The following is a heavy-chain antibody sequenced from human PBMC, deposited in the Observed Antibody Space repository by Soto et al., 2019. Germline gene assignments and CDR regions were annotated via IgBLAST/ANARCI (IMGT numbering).Heavy chain of an antibody. J-gene: IGHJ3*02. V-gene: IGHV4-34*01. CDR2: INHSGGT. D-gene: IGHD4-17*01. CDR3: ARETSTVTTDDAFDI. Sequence: SETLSLTCAVYGGSFSGHYWSWIRQPPGKGLEWIGEINHSGGTSYNPSLKSRVTISVDTSKNQFSLKLSSVTAADTAVYYCARETSTVTTDDAFDIWGQGTMVTVSS. CDR1: GGSFSGHY.